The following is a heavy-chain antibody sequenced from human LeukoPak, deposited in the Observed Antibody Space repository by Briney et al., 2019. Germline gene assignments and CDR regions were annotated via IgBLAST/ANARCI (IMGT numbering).Heavy chain of an antibody. CDR3: ARRSYSASFDP. Sequence: PSETLSLTCTVSGDSINEDDYYWGWIRHPPGKGRGHIGGASYGGSTYYSPSLKSRVNIYIDISKHQFSLELRSVTAADTAVYYCARRSYSASFDPWGQGSLVTVSS. J-gene: IGHJ5*02. CDR1: GDSINEDDYY. V-gene: IGHV4-39*01. CDR2: ASYGGST. D-gene: IGHD2-21*01.